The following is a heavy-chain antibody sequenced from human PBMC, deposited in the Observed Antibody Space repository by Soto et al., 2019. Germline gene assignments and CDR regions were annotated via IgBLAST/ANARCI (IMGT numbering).Heavy chain of an antibody. V-gene: IGHV3-30*03. D-gene: IGHD3-10*01. CDR2: VASDGGNK. CDR3: ALLEGGPQGNFDY. Sequence: QVRLVESGGGVVQPGGSLRLSCAASGFDFSNYAMHWVRQAPGKGLEWVALVASDGGNKYYGDGVKGRFTISRDNSKSTLDLQMNSLRAEDTAVYFCALLEGGPQGNFDYWGQGILVTVSP. CDR1: GFDFSNYA. J-gene: IGHJ4*02.